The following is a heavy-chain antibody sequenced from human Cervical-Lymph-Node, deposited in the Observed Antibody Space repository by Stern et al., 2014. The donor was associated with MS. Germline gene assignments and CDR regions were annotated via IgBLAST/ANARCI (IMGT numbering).Heavy chain of an antibody. Sequence: VQLVESGSQVRKPGASVKVSCQASGYTFINYDIFWVRQATGQGLEWMGWMNPNNANTGHAQKFQGRVTMTRNTSISTAYMELSGLRSDDTAVYYCVRGGLSYGYGLDAWGQGTAVSVSS. CDR1: GYTFINYD. D-gene: IGHD3-16*01. CDR2: MNPNNANT. V-gene: IGHV1-8*01. J-gene: IGHJ6*02. CDR3: VRGGLSYGYGLDA.